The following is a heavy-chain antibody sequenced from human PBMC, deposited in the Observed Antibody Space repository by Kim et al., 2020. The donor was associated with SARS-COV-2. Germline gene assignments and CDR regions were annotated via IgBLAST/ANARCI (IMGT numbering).Heavy chain of an antibody. J-gene: IGHJ3*01. CDR1: GFTFMTYG. D-gene: IGHD4-17*01. Sequence: GGSLRLSCAASGFTFMTYGMTWVRQAPGKGLEWVSTIGANGDYTYYADSVKGRFTISRDNFKNALFLHMDSLTADDTALYYCAKLVYSMTTRTATFNVWGQGTMVTVSS. CDR3: AKLVYSMTTRTATFNV. CDR2: IGANGDYT. V-gene: IGHV3-23*01.